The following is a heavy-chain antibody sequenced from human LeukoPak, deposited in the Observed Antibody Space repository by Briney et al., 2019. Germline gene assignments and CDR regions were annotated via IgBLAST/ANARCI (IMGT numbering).Heavy chain of an antibody. Sequence: SVKVSCKASGGTFSSYAISWARQAPGQGLEWMGRIIPIFGTANYAQKFQGRVTITTDESTSTAYMELSSLRSEDTAVYYCARVIRPYYDILTGSWGYFDYWGQGTLVTVSS. V-gene: IGHV1-69*05. CDR3: ARVIRPYYDILTGSWGYFDY. J-gene: IGHJ4*02. D-gene: IGHD3-9*01. CDR2: IIPIFGTA. CDR1: GGTFSSYA.